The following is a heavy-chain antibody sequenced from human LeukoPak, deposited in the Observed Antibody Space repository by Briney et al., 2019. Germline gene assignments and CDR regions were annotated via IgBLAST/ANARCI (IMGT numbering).Heavy chain of an antibody. V-gene: IGHV1-8*01. CDR2: MNPNSSNT. D-gene: IGHD4-23*01. CDR1: GYTFTSYD. J-gene: IGHJ4*02. Sequence: ASVKVSCKASGYTFTSYDINWVRQATGQGLEWMGWMNPNSSNTGYAQKFQGRVTMTRNTSISTAYMELSSLRSEDTAVYYCARAPFKRLRWTMKTEYYFDYWGQGTLVTVSS. CDR3: ARAPFKRLRWTMKTEYYFDY.